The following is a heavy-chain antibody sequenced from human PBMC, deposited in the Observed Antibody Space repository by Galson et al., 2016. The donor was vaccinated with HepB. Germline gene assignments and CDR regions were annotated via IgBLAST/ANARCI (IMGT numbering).Heavy chain of an antibody. CDR2: VSYSGTT. CDR3: ARSLRYYDSPFQL. V-gene: IGHV4-59*01. J-gene: IGHJ1*01. D-gene: IGHD3-16*01. CDR1: GGSISNYY. Sequence: SETLSLTCTVFGGSISNYYWSWIRQPPGKGLEWIGSVSYSGTTTYNPSLKTRVTISIDTSRNQFSLRLTSVSGADTAVYYCARSLRYYDSPFQLWGQGTLVTVSS.